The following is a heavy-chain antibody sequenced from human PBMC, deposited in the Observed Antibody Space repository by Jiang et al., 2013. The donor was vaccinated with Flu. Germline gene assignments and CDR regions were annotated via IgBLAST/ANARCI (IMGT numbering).Heavy chain of an antibody. CDR3: ARAQQSAYYYAMDV. CDR2: ISDRGST. Sequence: SGPGLVKPSQTLSLTCTVSGGSISSGGNYWTWIRQHPEKGLEWIGYISDRGSTYYNPSLKSRLNMSADTSKNQFSLKLSSVTAADTAVYYCARAQQSAYYYAMDVWAKGPRSPSP. CDR1: GGSISSGGNY. D-gene: IGHD6-13*01. V-gene: IGHV4-31*03. J-gene: IGHJ6*02.